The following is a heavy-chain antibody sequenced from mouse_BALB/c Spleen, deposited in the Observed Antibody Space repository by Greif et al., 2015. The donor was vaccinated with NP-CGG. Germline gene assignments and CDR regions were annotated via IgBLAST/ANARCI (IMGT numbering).Heavy chain of an antibody. V-gene: IGHV1S81*02. CDR1: GYTFTSYY. CDR2: INPSNGGT. D-gene: IGHD1-1*01. J-gene: IGHJ4*01. Sequence: QVQLQQSGAELVKPGASVKLSCKASGYTFTSYYMYWVKQRPGQGLEWIGEINPSNGGTNFNEKFKSKATLTVDKSSSTEYMQRSSMESEDSEVNDCTRAGDYYGSSYAMDYWGQGTAVTVSS. CDR3: TRAGDYYGSSYAMDY.